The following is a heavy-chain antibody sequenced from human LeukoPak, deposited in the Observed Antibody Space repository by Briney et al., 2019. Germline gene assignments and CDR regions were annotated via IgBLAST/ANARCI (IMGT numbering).Heavy chain of an antibody. V-gene: IGHV3-21*01. J-gene: IGHJ1*01. CDR3: ARDNTATEYFQH. D-gene: IGHD5-18*01. Sequence: GGSLRLSCAASGFTFSSYSMNRVPPAPGKGLEWVSYISASSGYISYPDSVKGRFTISRDNAKNSLYLQMNSLRAEDTAVYYCARDNTATEYFQHWGQGTLVTVSS. CDR1: GFTFSSYS. CDR2: ISASSGYI.